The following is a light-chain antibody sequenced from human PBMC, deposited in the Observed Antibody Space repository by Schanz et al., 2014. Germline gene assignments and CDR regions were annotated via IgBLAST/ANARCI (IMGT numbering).Light chain of an antibody. V-gene: IGKV3-11*01. J-gene: IGKJ1*01. Sequence: EIVLTQSPGTLSLSPGERATLSCRASQSVSSNLAWYQQKPGQAPRLLIYDASNRATDIPARFSGSGSGTDFTLTISRLEPEDFAVYYCQHRETFGQGTKVEGK. CDR2: DAS. CDR1: QSVSSN. CDR3: QHRET.